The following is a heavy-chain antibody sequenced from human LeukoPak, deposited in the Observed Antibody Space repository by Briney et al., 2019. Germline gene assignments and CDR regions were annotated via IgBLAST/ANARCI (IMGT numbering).Heavy chain of an antibody. J-gene: IGHJ4*02. Sequence: SETLSPTCAVYGGSFSGYYWGWIRQPPGKGREWIGEINHSGSTNYNPSLKSRVTISVDKSKNQSSLKLSSVTAADTAVYYCARNVGTPFDSWGQGTLVTVSS. V-gene: IGHV4-34*01. CDR2: INHSGST. CDR3: ARNVGTPFDS. CDR1: GGSFSGYY.